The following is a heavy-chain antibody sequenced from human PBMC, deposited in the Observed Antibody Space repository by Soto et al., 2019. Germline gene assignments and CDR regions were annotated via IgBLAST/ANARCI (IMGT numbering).Heavy chain of an antibody. D-gene: IGHD6-13*01. CDR3: ARVAPGIAAAGTRGVGGMDV. CDR2: INHSGST. V-gene: IGHV4-34*01. CDR1: GGSFSGYY. J-gene: IGHJ6*02. Sequence: QVQLQQWGAGLLKPSETLSLTCAVYGGSFSGYYWSWIRQPPGKGLEWIGEINHSGSTNYNPSLKSRVTISVDTSKHQFSLKLSSVTAADTAVYYCARVAPGIAAAGTRGVGGMDVWGQGTTVTVSS.